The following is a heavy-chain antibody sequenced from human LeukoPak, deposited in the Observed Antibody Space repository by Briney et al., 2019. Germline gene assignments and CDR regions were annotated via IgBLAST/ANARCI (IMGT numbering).Heavy chain of an antibody. J-gene: IGHJ4*02. V-gene: IGHV1-46*01. Sequence: GASVKVSCKASGYTFTSHYMHWVRQAPGQGLEWMGIINPSGGSTSYAQKFQGRVTMTRDMSTSTVYMELSSLRSEDTAVYYCAREGVGATGFDYWGQGTLVTVSS. CDR1: GYTFTSHY. CDR2: INPSGGST. D-gene: IGHD1-26*01. CDR3: AREGVGATGFDY.